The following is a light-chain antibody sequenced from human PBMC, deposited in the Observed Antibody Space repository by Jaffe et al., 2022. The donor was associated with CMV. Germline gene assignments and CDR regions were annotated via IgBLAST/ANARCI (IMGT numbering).Light chain of an antibody. J-gene: IGLJ2*01. CDR3: QSYDSSLSDSV. Sequence: QSVLTQTPSVSRAPGQRVTISCTGNSSNIGAGHDVHWYQQLPGTAPKLLIYGNNNRPSGVPDRFSGSKSGTSASLAITGLQAEDEADYHCQSYDSSLSDSVFGGGTKLTVL. CDR1: SSNIGAGHD. V-gene: IGLV1-40*01. CDR2: GNN.